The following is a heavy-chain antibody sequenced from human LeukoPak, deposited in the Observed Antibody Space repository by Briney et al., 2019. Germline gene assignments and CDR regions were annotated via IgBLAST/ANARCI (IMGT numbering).Heavy chain of an antibody. Sequence: KSGGSVRLSCAASGFTFSSYSMNWIRQAPGKGLEWVSSITSGSSYVYYADSVKGRFTISRDNAKDSVYLQMNRLRAEDTAVYYCASIVVITATLDFDFWGQGTLVTVSS. CDR3: ASIVVITATLDFDF. V-gene: IGHV3-21*01. CDR2: ITSGSSYV. D-gene: IGHD2-21*02. J-gene: IGHJ4*02. CDR1: GFTFSSYS.